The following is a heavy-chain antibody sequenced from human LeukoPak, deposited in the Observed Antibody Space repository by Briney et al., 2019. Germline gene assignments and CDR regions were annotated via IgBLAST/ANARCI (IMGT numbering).Heavy chain of an antibody. CDR2: ISSSSSYI. J-gene: IGHJ4*02. CDR1: GFTFSSYS. D-gene: IGHD3-9*01. CDR3: AREDPRRRYYDILTGYYDY. Sequence: GGSLRLSCAASGFTFSSYSMNWVRQAPGKGLEWVSSISSSSSYIYYADSVKGRFTISRDNAKNSLYLQMNSLRAEDTAVYYCAREDPRRRYYDILTGYYDYWGQGTLVTVSS. V-gene: IGHV3-21*01.